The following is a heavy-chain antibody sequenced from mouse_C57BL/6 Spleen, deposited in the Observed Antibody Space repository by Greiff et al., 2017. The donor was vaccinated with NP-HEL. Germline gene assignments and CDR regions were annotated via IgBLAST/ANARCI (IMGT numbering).Heavy chain of an antibody. Sequence: VQLQQPGAELVKPGASVKMSCKASGYTFTSYWIPWVKQRPGQGLEWIGDIYPGSGGTNYNEKFKGKATLTADKSSSTAYMQLSSLTSEDSAVYFCARDDDGDPFAYCGQGTLVTVSA. J-gene: IGHJ3*01. CDR2: IYPGSGGT. D-gene: IGHD2-13*01. CDR3: ARDDDGDPFAY. V-gene: IGHV1-55*01. CDR1: GYTFTSYW.